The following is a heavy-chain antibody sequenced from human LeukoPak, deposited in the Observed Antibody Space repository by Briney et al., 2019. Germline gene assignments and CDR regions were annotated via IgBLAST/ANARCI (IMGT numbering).Heavy chain of an antibody. Sequence: SETLSLTCTVSGDSLSSYYWSWIRQPPGKGLEWIGYIYSSGSTKYNPSLKSRVTISVDTPKNQFSLKLSSVTAADTAVYYCARDRGSSGYANWYFDLWGRGTLVTVSS. CDR3: ARDRGSSGYANWYFDL. V-gene: IGHV4-59*01. CDR2: IYSSGST. J-gene: IGHJ2*01. D-gene: IGHD3-22*01. CDR1: GDSLSSYY.